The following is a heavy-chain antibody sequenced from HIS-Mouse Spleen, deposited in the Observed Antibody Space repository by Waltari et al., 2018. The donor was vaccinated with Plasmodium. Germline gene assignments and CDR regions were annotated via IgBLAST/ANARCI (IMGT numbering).Heavy chain of an antibody. D-gene: IGHD6-19*01. V-gene: IGHV1-8*01. Sequence: QVQLVQSGAEVKKPGASVKVSCKASGYTFPSYDLTWVRQATGQGLEWMGWMNPNSGNTGYAQKFQGRVTMTRNTSISTAYMELSSLRSEDTAVYYCARVGQWLDGAFDIWGQGTMVTVSS. CDR1: GYTFPSYD. CDR2: MNPNSGNT. J-gene: IGHJ3*02. CDR3: ARVGQWLDGAFDI.